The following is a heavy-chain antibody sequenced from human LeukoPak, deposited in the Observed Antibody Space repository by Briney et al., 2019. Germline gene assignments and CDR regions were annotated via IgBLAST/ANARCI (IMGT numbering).Heavy chain of an antibody. CDR1: GFTFSDYY. Sequence: GGSLRLSCAASGFTFSDYYMSWIRQAPGKGLEWVSYISSSSSYTNYADSVKGRFTIFRDNAKNSLYLQMNSLRAEDTAVYYCARMLLRDYGDYYFDYWGQGTLVTVSS. CDR3: ARMLLRDYGDYYFDY. D-gene: IGHD4-17*01. J-gene: IGHJ4*02. V-gene: IGHV3-11*06. CDR2: ISSSSSYT.